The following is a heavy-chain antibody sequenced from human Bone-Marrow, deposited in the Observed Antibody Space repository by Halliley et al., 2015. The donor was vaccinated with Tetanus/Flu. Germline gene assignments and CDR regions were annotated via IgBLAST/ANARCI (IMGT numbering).Heavy chain of an antibody. J-gene: IGHJ4*02. Sequence: LRLSCTISGGSINSNYWSWIRQPPGKGLELIGYIYDTGKTTYNPSLKSRVTISADTSQNRFSLDLNSVTAADTAVYYCARRDYSASGGSYFAYWGQGTLVTVSS. D-gene: IGHD4-4*01. CDR2: IYDTGKT. V-gene: IGHV4-59*08. CDR3: ARRDYSASGGSYFAY. CDR1: GGSINSNY.